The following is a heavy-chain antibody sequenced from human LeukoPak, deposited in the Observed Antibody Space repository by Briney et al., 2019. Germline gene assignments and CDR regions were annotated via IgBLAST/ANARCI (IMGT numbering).Heavy chain of an antibody. CDR1: GFSLSTSGMC. V-gene: IGHV2-70*11. J-gene: IGHJ4*02. Sequence: SGPALVKPTQTLTLTCTFSGFSLSTSGMCVSWIRQPPGKALEWLARVDWDDDKYYSTSLKTRLTISKDTSKNQVVLTMTNMDPVDTATYYCARITPAGRQLDYWGQGTLVTVSS. D-gene: IGHD6-13*01. CDR2: VDWDDDK. CDR3: ARITPAGRQLDY.